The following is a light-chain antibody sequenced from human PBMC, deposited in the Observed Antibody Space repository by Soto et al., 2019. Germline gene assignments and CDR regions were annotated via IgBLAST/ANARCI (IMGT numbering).Light chain of an antibody. CDR3: QQCGSSST. V-gene: IGKV3-20*01. CDR2: GAF. CDR1: QSVSNNY. Sequence: EIVLTQSPGTLSLSPGERATLSCGASQSVSNNYLAWYQQKSGQAPRLLIYGAFSRANGIPVRFSGSASGTDFTLIISRLEPEDSAVYYCQQCGSSSTFGQGTRLEIK. J-gene: IGKJ5*01.